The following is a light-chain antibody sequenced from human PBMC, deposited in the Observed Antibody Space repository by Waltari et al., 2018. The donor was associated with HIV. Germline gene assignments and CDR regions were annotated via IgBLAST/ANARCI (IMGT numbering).Light chain of an antibody. J-gene: IGLJ1*01. CDR3: RVWDRATGV. Sequence: SYELTQPLSVSVDLGQPARITCGGDNIGSKNVHWYHQKPGQAPVLVISRNTNRPSVIPGRFSGSNAVDTPTRTITRAQVGDEADDCGRVWDRATGVFGTGTTVTVL. CDR2: RNT. V-gene: IGLV3-9*01. CDR1: NIGSKN.